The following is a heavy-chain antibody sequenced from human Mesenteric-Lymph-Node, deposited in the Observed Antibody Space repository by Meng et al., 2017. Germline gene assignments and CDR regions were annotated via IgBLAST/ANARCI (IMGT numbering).Heavy chain of an antibody. CDR3: ASGRKYCSSTSCYGQFDY. D-gene: IGHD2-2*01. Sequence: QGPLQGSGPGLVKPSQNLSLTCSVSGGSISRGDSYWSWIRQPPGKGLEWIGYIYYSGSTNYNPSLKSRVTISVDTSKNQFSLKLSSVTAADTAVYYCASGRKYCSSTSCYGQFDYWGQGTLVTVSS. J-gene: IGHJ4*02. CDR1: GGSISRGDSY. V-gene: IGHV4-61*08. CDR2: IYYSGST.